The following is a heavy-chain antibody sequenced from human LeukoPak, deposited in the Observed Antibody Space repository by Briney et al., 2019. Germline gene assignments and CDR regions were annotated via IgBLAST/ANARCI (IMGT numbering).Heavy chain of an antibody. J-gene: IGHJ4*02. CDR1: GGSMSSYY. Sequence: SETLSLTCTVSGGSMSSYYWSWIRQPPGKGLEYIGYIYYSGSTNYNTSLKSRVTISVDTSKNQFSLKLNSVTAADTAVYYCARMAPYGDYLHDYWGQGTLVTVSS. CDR2: IYYSGST. CDR3: ARMAPYGDYLHDY. V-gene: IGHV4-59*01. D-gene: IGHD4-17*01.